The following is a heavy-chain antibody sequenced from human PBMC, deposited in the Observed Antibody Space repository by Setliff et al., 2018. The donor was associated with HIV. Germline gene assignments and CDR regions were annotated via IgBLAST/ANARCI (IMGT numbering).Heavy chain of an antibody. CDR3: ARHGLRFLACFDY. J-gene: IGHJ4*02. CDR2: IFYSGTA. Sequence: SETLSLTCTVSGDSLSSSSYYWGWIRQPPGKGLEWIGSIFYSGTAYYNPSLESRVTISVDTSKNQFSLKLSSATATDTAVYYCARHGLRFLACFDYWGQGALVTVSS. D-gene: IGHD3-3*01. V-gene: IGHV4-39*01. CDR1: GDSLSSSSYY.